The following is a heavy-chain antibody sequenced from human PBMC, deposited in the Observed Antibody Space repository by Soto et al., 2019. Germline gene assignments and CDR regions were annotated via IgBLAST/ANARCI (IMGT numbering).Heavy chain of an antibody. Sequence: EVQLVESGGGLVPPGGSLRLSCAASGLTFNTYAMNWVRQAPGKGLEWVSYIRGGGSPIMYADSVRGRFTISRDNAKNSLYLQMNSLRAEDTAIYYCATKIFGTTYFDHWGQGALVTVSS. J-gene: IGHJ4*02. CDR2: IRGGGSPI. D-gene: IGHD1-7*01. V-gene: IGHV3-48*03. CDR3: ATKIFGTTYFDH. CDR1: GLTFNTYA.